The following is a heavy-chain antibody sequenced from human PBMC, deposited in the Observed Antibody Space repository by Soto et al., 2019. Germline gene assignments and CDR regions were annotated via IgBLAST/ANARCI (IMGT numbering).Heavy chain of an antibody. Sequence: TLETLSLTCTVSGGSISSGDYYWSWIRQPPGKGLEWIGYIYYSGSTYYNPSLKSRVTISVDTSKNQFSLKLSSVTAADTAVYYCARERPDGSRLDPWGQGTLVTVS. V-gene: IGHV4-30-4*01. CDR3: ARERPDGSRLDP. CDR2: IYYSGST. J-gene: IGHJ5*02. D-gene: IGHD6-13*01. CDR1: GGSISSGDYY.